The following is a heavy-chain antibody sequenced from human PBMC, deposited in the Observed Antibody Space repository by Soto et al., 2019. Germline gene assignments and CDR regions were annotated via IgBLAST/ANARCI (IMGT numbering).Heavy chain of an antibody. Sequence: GESLKISCKGSGYIFSNYWIGWVRQMPGKGLEWMGIIYAGDSDTKYSPSFQGQVTISADKSISTAYLHWSSLEASDTAIYYCATLSYYNSYSGFDFWAQGTLVTVS. CDR3: ATLSYYNSYSGFDF. CDR2: IYAGDSDT. V-gene: IGHV5-51*01. CDR1: GYIFSNYW. J-gene: IGHJ4*02. D-gene: IGHD3-10*01.